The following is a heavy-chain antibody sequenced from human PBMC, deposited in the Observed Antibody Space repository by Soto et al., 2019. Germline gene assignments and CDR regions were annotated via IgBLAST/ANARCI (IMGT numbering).Heavy chain of an antibody. CDR3: ARGRYGDY. J-gene: IGHJ4*02. V-gene: IGHV1-18*01. CDR1: GYAFTTYG. CDR2: ISAHNGNT. Sequence: QVHLVQSGAEVKKPGASVKVSCKGSGYAFTTYGITWVRQAPGQGLEWMGWISAHNGNTNYAKKLQGRVTVTRATSTSTAYMELRSLRSDDTAVYYCARGRYGDYWGQGALVTVSS. D-gene: IGHD1-1*01.